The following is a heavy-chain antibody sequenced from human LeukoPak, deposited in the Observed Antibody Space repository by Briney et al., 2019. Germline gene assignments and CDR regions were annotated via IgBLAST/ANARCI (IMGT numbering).Heavy chain of an antibody. CDR1: GYTFTSYG. J-gene: IGHJ6*03. D-gene: IGHD5-24*01. CDR3: ARVVGRWLQLRSYYYYYMDV. CDR2: MNPNSGNT. Sequence: ASVKVSCKASGYTFTSYGISWVRQAPGQGLEWMGWMNPNSGNTGYAQKFQGRVTMTRNTSISTAYMELSSLRSDDTAVYYCARVVGRWLQLRSYYYYYMDVWGKGTTVTVSS. V-gene: IGHV1-8*02.